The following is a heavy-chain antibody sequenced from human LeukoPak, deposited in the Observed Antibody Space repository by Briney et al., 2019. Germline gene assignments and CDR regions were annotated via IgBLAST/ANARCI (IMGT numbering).Heavy chain of an antibody. D-gene: IGHD4-17*01. CDR3: AKDPYGDYVSGNWFDP. J-gene: IGHJ5*02. Sequence: GGSLRLSCAASGFTFSSYGMHWVRQAPGKGLEWVAVISYDGSNKHYADSVKGRFTISRDNSKNTLYLQMNSLRAEDTAVYYCAKDPYGDYVSGNWFDPWGQGTLVTVSS. CDR1: GFTFSSYG. CDR2: ISYDGSNK. V-gene: IGHV3-30*18.